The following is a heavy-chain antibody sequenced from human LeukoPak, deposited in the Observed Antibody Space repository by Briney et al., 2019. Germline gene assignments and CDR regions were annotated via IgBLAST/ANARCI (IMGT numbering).Heavy chain of an antibody. J-gene: IGHJ3*02. CDR2: IRRSGNTI. D-gene: IGHD3-10*01. CDR1: GFTFSGCE. V-gene: IGHV3-48*03. Sequence: PGGSLRLSCAISGFTFSGCELTWVRQAPGKGLEWISYIRRSGNTIYYADSVKGRFTTSRDNAKNSLYLQMNSLRVEDTAVYYCARVATMVRVPLDALDIWGQGTMVSVSS. CDR3: ARVATMVRVPLDALDI.